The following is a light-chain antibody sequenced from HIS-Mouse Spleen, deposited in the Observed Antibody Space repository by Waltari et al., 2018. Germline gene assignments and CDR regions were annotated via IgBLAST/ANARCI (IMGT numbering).Light chain of an antibody. J-gene: IGKJ2*01. V-gene: IGKV3-11*01. Sequence: EIVLTQSPATLSLSPGERATLSCRASQSVSSYLAWYQQKPGQAPRLLIYDASNGATGIPARFSGSGSGTDFTLTISSLEPEDFAVYYCQQRSNWPPGYTFGQGPSWRSN. CDR1: QSVSSY. CDR3: QQRSNWPPGYT. CDR2: DAS.